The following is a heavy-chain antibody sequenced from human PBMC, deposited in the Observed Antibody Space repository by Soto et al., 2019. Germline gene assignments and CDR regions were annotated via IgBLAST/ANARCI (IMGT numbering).Heavy chain of an antibody. CDR3: ARGILTTVTTGLCAFDI. CDR2: ISDSGGST. D-gene: IGHD4-4*01. V-gene: IGHV3-23*01. J-gene: IGHJ3*02. Sequence: HPGGSLRLSCAASGFTFDSYAMTWVRQAPGKGLEWVSGISDSGGSTYYADSVKGRSTISRDNAKNSLYLQMNSLRAEDTAVYYCARGILTTVTTGLCAFDIWGQGTMVTVSS. CDR1: GFTFDSYA.